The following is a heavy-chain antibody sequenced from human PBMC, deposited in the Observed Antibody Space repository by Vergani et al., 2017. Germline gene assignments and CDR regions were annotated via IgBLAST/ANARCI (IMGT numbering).Heavy chain of an antibody. CDR2: ISYDGSNK. CDR1: GFTFSSYA. V-gene: IGHV3-30-3*01. D-gene: IGHD1-26*01. Sequence: QVQLVESGGGVVQPGRSLRLSCAASGFTFSSYAMHWVRQAPGKGLEWVEVISYDGSNKDYADSVKGRFTISRGNSKYTLYLQMNSLRAEDTAVYYCARDGGDMEWELLSGFDYWGQGTLVTVSS. CDR3: ARDGGDMEWELLSGFDY. J-gene: IGHJ4*02.